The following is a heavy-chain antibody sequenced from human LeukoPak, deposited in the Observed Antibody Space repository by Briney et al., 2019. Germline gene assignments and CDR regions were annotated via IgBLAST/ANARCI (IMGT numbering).Heavy chain of an antibody. CDR3: ARDGGLHTNFDY. CDR2: TKPDGSAE. J-gene: IGHJ4*02. CDR1: GFSFRNYW. V-gene: IGHV3-7*01. D-gene: IGHD2-15*01. Sequence: GGSLRLSCAASGFSFRNYWMGWVRQAPGKGLEWVANTKPDGSAEYYADSVRGRFTASRDNANNLLYLQMNRLRAEDAAVYYCARDGGLHTNFDYWGQGTLLTVSS.